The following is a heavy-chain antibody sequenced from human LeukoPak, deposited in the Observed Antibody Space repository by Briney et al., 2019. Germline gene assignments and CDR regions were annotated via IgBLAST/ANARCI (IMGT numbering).Heavy chain of an antibody. D-gene: IGHD6-13*01. CDR2: IYTSGST. V-gene: IGHV4-4*07. Sequence: SETLSLTCTVSGGSISSYYWSWIRQPAGKGLEWIGRIYTSGSTNYNPSLKSRVTMSVDTSKNQFSLKLSSVTAADTAVYYCARVGAFRVGRTLAAAGDFDYWGQGTLVTVSS. CDR3: ARVGAFRVGRTLAAAGDFDY. CDR1: GGSISSYY. J-gene: IGHJ4*02.